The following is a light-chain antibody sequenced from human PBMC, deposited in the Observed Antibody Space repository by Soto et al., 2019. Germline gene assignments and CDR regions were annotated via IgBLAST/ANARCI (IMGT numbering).Light chain of an antibody. Sequence: DMLMTQPPVTLSVSPGERATLSCRASQMGSSNLDWYQLKPGQAPRLLIDGASNRATGSPARFSGSGSGTDFTLTSSSLEPVAFAVYCCQQRSNGIRSFGGGTKVDIK. V-gene: IGKV3-11*01. CDR1: QMGSSN. J-gene: IGKJ4*01. CDR2: GAS. CDR3: QQRSNGIRS.